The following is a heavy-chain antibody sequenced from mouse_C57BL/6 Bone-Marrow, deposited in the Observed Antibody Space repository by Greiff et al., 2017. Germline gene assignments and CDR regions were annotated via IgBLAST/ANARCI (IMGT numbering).Heavy chain of an antibody. CDR1: GFTFSRSG. CDR2: ISSGGSYT. V-gene: IGHV5-6*01. CDR3: AGVWLHCGFAY. D-gene: IGHD2-2*01. J-gene: IGHJ3*01. Sequence: EVKVVVSGGDLVKPGGSLKLSCAASGFTFSRSGMSWVRQNPDKRLVRVATISSGGSYTYYPDSVKGRFSISRDNARNTVYLQISSLMTEDTAIYYCAGVWLHCGFAYWGQETMVAVSA.